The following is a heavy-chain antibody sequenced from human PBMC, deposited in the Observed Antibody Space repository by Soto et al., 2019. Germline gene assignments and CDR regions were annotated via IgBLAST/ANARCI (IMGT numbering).Heavy chain of an antibody. CDR3: AREYCTSSRCYNGDY. CDR2: ISPYNDNT. V-gene: IGHV1-18*01. CDR1: GYTFTSYG. Sequence: ASVKVSCKASGYTFTSYGISWVRQAPGQGLEWMGWISPYNDNTKYTQNLQGRVTMTTDTSTSTAYMELRSLRSDDTAVYYCAREYCTSSRCYNGDYWGQGTLVTVSS. J-gene: IGHJ4*02. D-gene: IGHD2-2*02.